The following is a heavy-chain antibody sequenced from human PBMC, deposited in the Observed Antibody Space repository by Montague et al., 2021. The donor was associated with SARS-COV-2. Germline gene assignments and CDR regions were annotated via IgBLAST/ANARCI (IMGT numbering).Heavy chain of an antibody. V-gene: IGHV4-61*02. D-gene: IGHD4-17*01. CDR2: IYTSGTT. CDR1: GGSISSPGYY. Sequence: TLSLTCTVSGGSISSPGYYWSWIRQHAGKGLEWIGRIYTSGTTNYNPSLKSRVTISVDTSKNQFSLKLTSVTAADTAVYYCARFTAVTFSLDFWGQGTLVTVSS. J-gene: IGHJ4*02. CDR3: ARFTAVTFSLDF.